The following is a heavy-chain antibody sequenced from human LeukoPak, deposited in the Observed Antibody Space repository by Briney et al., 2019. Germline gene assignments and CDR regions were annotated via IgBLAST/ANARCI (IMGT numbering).Heavy chain of an antibody. V-gene: IGHV3-21*01. CDR2: ISSSSSYI. CDR1: GFTFSSYS. J-gene: IGHJ6*03. D-gene: IGHD7-27*01. CDR3: AREFTWGSYYYYYMDV. Sequence: GGSLRLSCAASGFTFSSYSMNWVRQAPGRGLEWVSSISSSSSYIYYADSVKGRFTISRDNAKNSLYLQMNSLRAEDTAVYYCAREFTWGSYYYYYMDVWGKGTTVTVSS.